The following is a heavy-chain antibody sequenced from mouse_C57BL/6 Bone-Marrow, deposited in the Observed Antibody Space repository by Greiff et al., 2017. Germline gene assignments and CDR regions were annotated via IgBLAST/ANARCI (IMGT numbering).Heavy chain of an antibody. Sequence: VQLQQSGPELVKPGASVKISCKASGYAFSSSWMNWVKQRPGKGLEWIGRIYPGDGDTNYNGKFKGKATLTADKSSSTAYMQLSSLTSEDSAVYFCARPYSNPYYFDYWGQGTTLTVSS. J-gene: IGHJ2*01. CDR2: IYPGDGDT. V-gene: IGHV1-82*01. D-gene: IGHD2-5*01. CDR3: ARPYSNPYYFDY. CDR1: GYAFSSSW.